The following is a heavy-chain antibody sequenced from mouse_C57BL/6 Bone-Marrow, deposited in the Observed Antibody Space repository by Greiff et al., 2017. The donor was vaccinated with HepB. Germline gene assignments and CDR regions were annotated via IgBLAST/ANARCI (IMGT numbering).Heavy chain of an antibody. CDR1: GYTFTSYW. D-gene: IGHD1-1*01. V-gene: IGHV1-55*01. CDR2: IYPGSGST. J-gene: IGHJ1*03. CDR3: AREGNYYGSIYWYFDV. Sequence: QVQLQQPGAELVKPGASVKMSCKASGYTFTSYWITWVKQRPGQGLEWIGDIYPGSGSTNYNEKFKSKATLTVDTSSSTAYMQLSSLTSEDSAVYYCAREGNYYGSIYWYFDVWGTETTVTVSS.